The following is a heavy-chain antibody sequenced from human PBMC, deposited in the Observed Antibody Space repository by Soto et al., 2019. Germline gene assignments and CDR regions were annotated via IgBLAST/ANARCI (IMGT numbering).Heavy chain of an antibody. J-gene: IGHJ5*02. V-gene: IGHV4-38-2*01. CDR3: ARGAREMATIITCFDP. Sequence: KSSETLSLTCAVSGYSISSGYYWGWIRQPPGKGLEWIGNIYHSGNTYYNPSLKSRVTMSVDTSKNQFSLKVTSVTAADTAVYYCARGAREMATIITCFDPWGQGTLVTVSS. D-gene: IGHD5-12*01. CDR2: IYHSGNT. CDR1: GYSISSGYY.